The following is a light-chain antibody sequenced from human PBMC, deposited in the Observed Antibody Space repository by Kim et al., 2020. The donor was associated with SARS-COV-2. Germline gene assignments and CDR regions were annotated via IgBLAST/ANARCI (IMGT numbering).Light chain of an antibody. CDR3: QQANSFPVT. CDR2: DAS. CDR1: EGIRSW. J-gene: IGKJ5*01. V-gene: IGKV1D-12*01. Sequence: DIQMTQSPSSLSASVGDRVTITCRASEGIRSWLAWYQQKPGTAPKLLIYDASSLQSGVPPRFSGSGSGTDFTLTISSLQPEDVATYFCQQANSFPVTFGQGTRLEIK.